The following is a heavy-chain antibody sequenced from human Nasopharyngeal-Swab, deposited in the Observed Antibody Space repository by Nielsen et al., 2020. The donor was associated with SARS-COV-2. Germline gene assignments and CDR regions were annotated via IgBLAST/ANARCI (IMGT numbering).Heavy chain of an antibody. CDR2: ISSNGGST. V-gene: IGHV3-64*01. CDR1: GFTFSSYA. Sequence: GESLKISCAASGFTFSSYAMHWVRQAPGKGLEYVSAISSNGGSTYYANSVKGRFTISRDNSKNTLYLQMGSLRAEDMAVHYCARSQNWGTYYYYMDVWGKGTTVTVSS. J-gene: IGHJ6*03. D-gene: IGHD7-27*01. CDR3: ARSQNWGTYYYYMDV.